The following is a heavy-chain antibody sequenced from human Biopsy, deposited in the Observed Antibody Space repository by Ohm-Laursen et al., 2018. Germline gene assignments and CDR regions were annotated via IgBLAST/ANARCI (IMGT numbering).Heavy chain of an antibody. CDR3: ALASFDY. Sequence: GPSVKVSCKASGYTFTTYYIHWVRQAPGQGLEWMGIINPSGNSTAYTQNFQGRVTMTWDTSTSTVHMELSSLRFEDTAVYYCALASFDYWGQGTLVTVSS. CDR1: GYTFTTYY. CDR2: INPSGNST. J-gene: IGHJ4*02. V-gene: IGHV1-46*01.